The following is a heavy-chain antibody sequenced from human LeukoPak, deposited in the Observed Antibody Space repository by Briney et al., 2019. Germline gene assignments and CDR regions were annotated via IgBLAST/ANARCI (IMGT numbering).Heavy chain of an antibody. J-gene: IGHJ6*02. CDR2: IYYSGST. CDR1: GGSISSSSYY. CDR3: ARAIHPPYGDYPYYYYYYGMDV. Sequence: TSETLSLTCIVSGGSISSSSYYWGWIRQSPGKGLEWIGSIYYSGSTYYNPSLKSRVTISVDTSKNQFSLKLSSVTAADTAVYYCARAIHPPYGDYPYYYYYYGMDVWGQGTTVTVSS. D-gene: IGHD4-17*01. V-gene: IGHV4-39*07.